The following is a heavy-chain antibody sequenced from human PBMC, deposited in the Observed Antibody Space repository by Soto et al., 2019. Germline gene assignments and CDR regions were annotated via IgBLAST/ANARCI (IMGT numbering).Heavy chain of an antibody. CDR1: GFTFSSYG. CDR3: ARLLGIAAAGTGY. J-gene: IGHJ4*02. Sequence: ESGGGVVQPGRSLRLSCAASGFTFSSYGMHWVRQAPGKGLEWVAVIWYDGSNKYYADSVKGRFTISRDNSKNTLYLQMNSLRAEDTAVYYCARLLGIAAAGTGYWGQGTLVTVSS. V-gene: IGHV3-33*01. D-gene: IGHD6-13*01. CDR2: IWYDGSNK.